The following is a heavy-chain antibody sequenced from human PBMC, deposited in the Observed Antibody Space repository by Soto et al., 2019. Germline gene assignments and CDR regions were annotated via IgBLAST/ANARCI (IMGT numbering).Heavy chain of an antibody. CDR3: ARDRGFYDAVPLQYSSSSEEYGMDV. D-gene: IGHD6-6*01. V-gene: IGHV3-30-3*01. Sequence: GGSLRLSCAASGFTFSSYAMHWVRQAPGKGLEWVAVISYDGSNKYYADSVKGRFSISRDNSKNTLYLQMNSLGAEDTAVYYCARDRGFYDAVPLQYSSSSEEYGMDVWGQGTTVTVSS. CDR2: ISYDGSNK. J-gene: IGHJ6*02. CDR1: GFTFSSYA.